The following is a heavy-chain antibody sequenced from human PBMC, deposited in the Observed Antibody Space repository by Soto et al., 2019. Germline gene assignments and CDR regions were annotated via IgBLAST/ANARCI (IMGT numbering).Heavy chain of an antibody. CDR3: ARDVLRFLEWLGMDV. D-gene: IGHD3-3*01. Sequence: GGSLRLSCAASGFTFSSYGMHWVRQAPGKGLEWVAVIWYDGSNKYYADSVKGRFTISRDNSKNTLYLQMNSLRAEDTAVYYCARDVLRFLEWLGMDVWGQGTTVTVSS. CDR1: GFTFSSYG. J-gene: IGHJ6*02. CDR2: IWYDGSNK. V-gene: IGHV3-33*01.